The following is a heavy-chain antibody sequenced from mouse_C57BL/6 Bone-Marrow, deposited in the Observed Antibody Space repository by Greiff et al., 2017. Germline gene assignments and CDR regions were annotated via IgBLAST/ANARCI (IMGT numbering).Heavy chain of an antibody. CDR2: ISSGGDFI. CDR3: TRDGYFVSLGAIDY. V-gene: IGHV5-9-1*02. Sequence: EVMLVESGEGLVKPGGSLKLSCAASGFTFSSYALSWVRQTPEKRLEWVGYISSGGDFIYYADTVKGRFTISRDKARNTLYLQMGSLKSEDTAMYYCTRDGYFVSLGAIDYWGQGTSGTVSS. D-gene: IGHD2-3*01. J-gene: IGHJ4*01. CDR1: GFTFSSYA.